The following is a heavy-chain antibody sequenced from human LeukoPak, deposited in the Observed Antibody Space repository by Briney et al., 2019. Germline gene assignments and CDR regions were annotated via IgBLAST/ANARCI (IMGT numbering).Heavy chain of an antibody. V-gene: IGHV3-64D*09. CDR3: AKTAGEQWLAMSLDY. D-gene: IGHD6-19*01. CDR2: ISSNGDST. Sequence: GGSLRLSCSVSGFTFSNYAMHWVRQAPGKGLQYVSSISSNGDSTYYADSVKGRFSISRDNSKNTLFLQMSSLRAEDTAVYYCAKTAGEQWLAMSLDYWGQGTLVTVSS. J-gene: IGHJ4*02. CDR1: GFTFSNYA.